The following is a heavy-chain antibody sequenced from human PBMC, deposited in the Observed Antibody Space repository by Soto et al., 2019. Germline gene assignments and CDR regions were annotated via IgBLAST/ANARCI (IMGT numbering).Heavy chain of an antibody. J-gene: IGHJ2*01. CDR1: GFTFSSYW. D-gene: IGHD3-22*01. V-gene: IGHV3-7*03. Sequence: EVQLVESGGGLVQPGGSLRLSCAASGFTFSSYWMSWVRQAPGKGLEWVANIKQDGSEKYYVDSVKGRFTISRDNAKNSLYLQMNSLRAEDTAVYYCARDYYDSSGYYYNYEFYWYFDLWGRGTLVTVSS. CDR2: IKQDGSEK. CDR3: ARDYYDSSGYYYNYEFYWYFDL.